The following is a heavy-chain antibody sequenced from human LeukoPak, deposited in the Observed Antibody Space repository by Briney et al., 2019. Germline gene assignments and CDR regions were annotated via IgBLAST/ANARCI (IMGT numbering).Heavy chain of an antibody. D-gene: IGHD3-22*01. V-gene: IGHV3-30-3*01. CDR1: GFTFSSYA. Sequence: GWSLRLSCVATGFTFSSYAMHWLRQAPAKGLAWVAVISDDGNNKHYADSAKGRFTTSRDNAKSTAYLHMNSLRSEDTAVYYCARNDPDSSEDWGQGTLVTVSS. CDR2: ISDDGNNK. J-gene: IGHJ4*02. CDR3: ARNDPDSSED.